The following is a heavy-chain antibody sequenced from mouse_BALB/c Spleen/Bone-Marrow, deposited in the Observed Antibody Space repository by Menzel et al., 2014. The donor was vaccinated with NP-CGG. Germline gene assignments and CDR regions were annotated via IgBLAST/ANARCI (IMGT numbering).Heavy chain of an antibody. CDR1: GYTFTNYY. Sequence: VQVVESGAELVKPGASVKLSCEASGYTFTNYYMYWVKQRPGQGLEWIGEINPSNGGPNFNEKFKSKAALTVDKSSSTAYMQLSSLTSEDSAVYYCTRARPGGFAYWGQGTLVTVSA. V-gene: IGHV1S81*02. CDR3: TRARPGGFAY. J-gene: IGHJ3*01. D-gene: IGHD4-1*01. CDR2: INPSNGGP.